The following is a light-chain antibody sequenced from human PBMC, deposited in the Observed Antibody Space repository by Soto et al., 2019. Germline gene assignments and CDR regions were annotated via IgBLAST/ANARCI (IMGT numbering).Light chain of an antibody. CDR3: QQHTT. V-gene: IGKV1-5*03. Sequence: IQMTQSPATLSASLGDRVTMTCRASQSLDRDYLDWYQQKPGKAPRLLIYKSSSLPSGVPSRFSGSGSGTEFTLTISSLQPEDVATYHCQQHTTFGQGTKVEI. J-gene: IGKJ1*01. CDR2: KSS. CDR1: QSLDRDY.